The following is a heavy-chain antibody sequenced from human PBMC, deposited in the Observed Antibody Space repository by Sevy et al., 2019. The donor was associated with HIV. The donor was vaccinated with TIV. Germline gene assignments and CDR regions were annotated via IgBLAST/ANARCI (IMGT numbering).Heavy chain of an antibody. V-gene: IGHV3-30-3*01. Sequence: GGSLRLSCAASGFTFSSYAMHWVRQAPGKGLEWVAVISYDGSNKYYADSVKGRFTIPRDNSKNTLYLQMNSLRAEDTAVYYCARQYCSGGSCYSEYYYYMDVWGKGTTVTVSS. CDR1: GFTFSSYA. CDR3: ARQYCSGGSCYSEYYYYMDV. J-gene: IGHJ6*03. CDR2: ISYDGSNK. D-gene: IGHD2-15*01.